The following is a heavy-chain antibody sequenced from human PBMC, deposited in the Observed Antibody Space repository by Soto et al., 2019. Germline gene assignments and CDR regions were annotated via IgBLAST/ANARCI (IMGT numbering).Heavy chain of an antibody. Sequence: EVQLVESGGGLEQPGGSLRLSCVVSGFTFSSYEMNWVRQAPGKGLEWVSYISSSNSTIYYADSVKGRFTISRDNAKNSLYLQMNSLRAEDTAVYYCARSLLRGSFKYYCYEMDVWGQGTTVTVSS. CDR3: ARSLLRGSFKYYCYEMDV. CDR2: ISSSNSTI. V-gene: IGHV3-48*03. D-gene: IGHD1-26*01. J-gene: IGHJ6*02. CDR1: GFTFSSYE.